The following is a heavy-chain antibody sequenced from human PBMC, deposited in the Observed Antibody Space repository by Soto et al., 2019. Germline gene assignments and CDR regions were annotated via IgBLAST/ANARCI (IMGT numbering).Heavy chain of an antibody. V-gene: IGHV3-15*01. J-gene: IGHJ3*02. CDR1: GFTFSNAW. CDR2: IKSKTDGGTT. D-gene: IGHD3-22*01. Sequence: GGSLRLSCAASGFTFSNAWMSWVRQAPGKGLERVGRIKSKTDGGTTDYAAPVKDRFTISRDDSKKTWYLQMSSLKTEDTAVDDCTTKVSLGPNAFHISGQGTMFTVS. CDR3: TTKVSLGPNAFHI.